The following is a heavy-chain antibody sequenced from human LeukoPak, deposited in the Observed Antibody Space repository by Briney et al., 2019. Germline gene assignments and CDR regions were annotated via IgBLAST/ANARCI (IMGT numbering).Heavy chain of an antibody. V-gene: IGHV3-21*01. D-gene: IGHD6-13*01. CDR1: GFTFSSYS. CDR3: ARDHIAAADAFDI. CDR2: ISSSSSYI. Sequence: GGSLRLSCAASGFTFSSYSMNWVRQAPGKGLEWVSSISSSSSYIYYADSVKGRFTISRDNAKNSLYLQMNSLRAEDTAVYYCARDHIAAADAFDIWGQGTMVTVSS. J-gene: IGHJ3*02.